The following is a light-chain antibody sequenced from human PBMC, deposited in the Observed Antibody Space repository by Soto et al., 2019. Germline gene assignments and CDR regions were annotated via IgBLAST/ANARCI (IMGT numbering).Light chain of an antibody. J-gene: IGKJ1*01. CDR2: DAS. CDR3: QQFNNWPPWT. CDR1: QNVRTF. V-gene: IGKV3-11*01. Sequence: DIVLTQSPDILSLSPGERATLSCRASQNVRTFLAWYQQKPGQAPRLLISDASYRATGIPPRFSGSGSGTEFTLTISGLQSDDFAVYYCQQFNNWPPWTFGQGTKVDIK.